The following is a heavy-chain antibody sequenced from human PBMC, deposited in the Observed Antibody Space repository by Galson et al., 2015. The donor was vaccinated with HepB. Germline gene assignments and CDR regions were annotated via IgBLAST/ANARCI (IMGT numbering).Heavy chain of an antibody. CDR2: ISGSGDNT. Sequence: SLRLSCAASGFTFSSYAMTWVRQAPGKGLKGVSVISGSGDNTYYADSVKGGFTISRDNSKNTLFLQMNSLRGEDTALYYCARAYGSSGYPQLPIDNWGQGTLVTVSS. D-gene: IGHD3-22*01. CDR3: ARAYGSSGYPQLPIDN. CDR1: GFTFSSYA. J-gene: IGHJ4*02. V-gene: IGHV3-23*01.